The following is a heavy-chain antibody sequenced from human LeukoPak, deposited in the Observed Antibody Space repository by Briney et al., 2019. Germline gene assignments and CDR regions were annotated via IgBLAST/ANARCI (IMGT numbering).Heavy chain of an antibody. D-gene: IGHD2-2*01. J-gene: IGHJ4*02. CDR2: IKHDGSEK. Sequence: GGSLRLSCAASGFTFEAYWMSWVRQAPGKGLEWLANIKHDGSEKYYVDSVKGRFTISRDNAKDSLYLHMNSLRVEDTAVYYCARVRFPADCWGQGTLVTVSS. V-gene: IGHV3-7*01. CDR3: ARVRFPADC. CDR1: GFTFEAYW.